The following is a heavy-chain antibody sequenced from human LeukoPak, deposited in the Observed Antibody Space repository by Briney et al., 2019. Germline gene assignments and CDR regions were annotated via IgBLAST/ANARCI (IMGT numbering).Heavy chain of an antibody. Sequence: SQTLSLTCTVSGGSISSGSYYWSWIRQPPGKGLEWIGYIYYSGSTNYNPSLKSRVTIPVDTSKNQFSLKLSSVTAADTAVYYCARLKEAYYYYYGMDVWGQGTTVTVSS. J-gene: IGHJ6*02. CDR3: ARLKEAYYYYYGMDV. V-gene: IGHV4-61*01. CDR2: IYYSGST. CDR1: GGSISSGSYY.